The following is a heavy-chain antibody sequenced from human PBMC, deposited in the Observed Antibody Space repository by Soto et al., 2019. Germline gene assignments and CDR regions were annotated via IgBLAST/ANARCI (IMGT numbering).Heavy chain of an antibody. J-gene: IGHJ6*02. D-gene: IGHD3-16*01. V-gene: IGHV4-39*01. CDR2: IYYSGYT. CDR1: GGSISSSSYY. Sequence: SETLSLTCTDSGGSISSSSYYWGWIRQPPGKGLEWIGSIYYSGYTYYNPSLKSRVTISVDTSKNQFSLKLSSVTAADTAVYYCARHNGPLYVGYYYDMDVWAQGTTVTVSS. CDR3: ARHNGPLYVGYYYDMDV.